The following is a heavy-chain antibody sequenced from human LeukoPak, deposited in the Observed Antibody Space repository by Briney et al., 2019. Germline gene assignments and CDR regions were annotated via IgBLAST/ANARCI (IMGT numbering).Heavy chain of an antibody. J-gene: IGHJ4*02. Sequence: PGGSLRLSCAASEFTFSSYNMNWVRQAPGKGLEWVSFIRYDGSNKYYADSVKGRFTISRDNSKNTPYLQMNSLRAEDTAVYYCARVFEQTDYYDSSGPPPGYFDYGGQGTLVTVSS. D-gene: IGHD3-22*01. CDR3: ARVFEQTDYYDSSGPPPGYFDY. CDR1: EFTFSSYN. CDR2: IRYDGSNK. V-gene: IGHV3-30*02.